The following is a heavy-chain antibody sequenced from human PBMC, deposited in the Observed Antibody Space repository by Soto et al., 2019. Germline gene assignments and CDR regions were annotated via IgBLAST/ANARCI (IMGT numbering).Heavy chain of an antibody. CDR3: ARDKVVTQLWRGYYYYGMDV. J-gene: IGHJ6*02. D-gene: IGHD2-15*01. Sequence: AASVKVSCKASGYTFTGYYMHWVRQAPGQGLEWMGWINPNSGGTNYAQKFQGWVTMTRDTSISTAYMELSRLRSDDTAVYYCARDKVVTQLWRGYYYYGMDVWGQGTTVTVSS. V-gene: IGHV1-2*04. CDR1: GYTFTGYY. CDR2: INPNSGGT.